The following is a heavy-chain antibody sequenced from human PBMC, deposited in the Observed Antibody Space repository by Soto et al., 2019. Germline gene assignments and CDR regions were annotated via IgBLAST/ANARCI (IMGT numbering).Heavy chain of an antibody. Sequence: HPGGSLRLSCAASGFTFSSYAMHWVRQAPGKGLEWVAVISYDGSNKYYADSVKGRFTISRDNSKNTLYLQMNSLRAEDTAVYYCAKGVDSIPDYWGQGTLVTVSS. J-gene: IGHJ4*02. V-gene: IGHV3-30-3*01. CDR2: ISYDGSNK. CDR1: GFTFSSYA. D-gene: IGHD3-3*01. CDR3: AKGVDSIPDY.